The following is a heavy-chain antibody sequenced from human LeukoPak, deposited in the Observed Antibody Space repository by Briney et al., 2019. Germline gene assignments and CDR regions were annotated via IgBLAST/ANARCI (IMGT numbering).Heavy chain of an antibody. CDR2: ISWNGGDI. V-gene: IGHV3-9*01. J-gene: IGHJ4*02. CDR1: GFTFDDYA. Sequence: GGSLRLSCAASGFTFDDYAMHWVRQAPGKGLEWVSGISWNGGDIGYADSVKGRFTISRDNAKNSLYLQMNSLRPEDTALYYCVKDIVATIHTISGGNWGRGALVTVSS. D-gene: IGHD5-12*01. CDR3: VKDIVATIHTISGGN.